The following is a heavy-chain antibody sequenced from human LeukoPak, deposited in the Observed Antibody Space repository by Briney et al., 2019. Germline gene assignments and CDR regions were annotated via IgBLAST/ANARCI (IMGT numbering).Heavy chain of an antibody. CDR2: INPNSGGT. Sequence: ASVKVSYKASGYTFTGYYMHWVRQAPGQGLEWMGWINPNSGGTNYAQKLQGRVTMTRDTSISKAYMELSRLRSDDTAVYYCAREIPYTAMDDYWGQGTLVTVSS. D-gene: IGHD5-18*01. CDR3: AREIPYTAMDDY. V-gene: IGHV1-2*02. CDR1: GYTFTGYY. J-gene: IGHJ4*02.